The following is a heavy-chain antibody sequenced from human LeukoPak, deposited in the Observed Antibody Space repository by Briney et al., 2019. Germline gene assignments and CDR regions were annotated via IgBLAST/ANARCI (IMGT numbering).Heavy chain of an antibody. J-gene: IGHJ5*02. CDR3: ARADGLRRNWFDP. V-gene: IGHV1-69*13. CDR1: GGTFSSYA. Sequence: SVKVSCKASGGTFSSYAISWVRQAPGQGLEWMGGIIPIFGTANYAQKFQGRVTITADESTSTAYMELSSLRSEDTAVYYCARADGLRRNWFDPWGQGTLVTVSA. CDR2: IIPIFGTA. D-gene: IGHD5-12*01.